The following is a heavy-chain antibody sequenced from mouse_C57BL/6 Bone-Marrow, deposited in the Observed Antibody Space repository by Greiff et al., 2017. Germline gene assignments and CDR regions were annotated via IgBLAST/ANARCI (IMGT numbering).Heavy chain of an antibody. CDR3: ERSNCLYAMDY. V-gene: IGHV1-26*01. CDR2: INPNNGGT. D-gene: IGHD2-5*01. CDR1: GYTFTDYY. Sequence: EVQLQQSGPELVKPGASVKISCKASGYTFTDYYMNWVKQSHGKSLEWIGDINPNNGGTSYNQKFKGKATLTVDKSSSTAYMELRSLTSEDSAVYYCERSNCLYAMDYWGQGTSVTVSS. J-gene: IGHJ4*01.